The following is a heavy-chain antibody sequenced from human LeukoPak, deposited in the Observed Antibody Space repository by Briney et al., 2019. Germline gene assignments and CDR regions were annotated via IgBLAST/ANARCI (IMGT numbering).Heavy chain of an antibody. J-gene: IGHJ3*02. CDR3: ASDYGDYAAFDI. D-gene: IGHD4-17*01. CDR2: IYTSGGT. Sequence: SETLSLTCTVSGGSISSYYWSWIRQPAGKGLEWIGRIYTSGGTNYNPSLKSRVTMSVDTSKNQFSLKLSSVTAADTAVYYCASDYGDYAAFDIWGQGTMVTVSS. V-gene: IGHV4-4*07. CDR1: GGSISSYY.